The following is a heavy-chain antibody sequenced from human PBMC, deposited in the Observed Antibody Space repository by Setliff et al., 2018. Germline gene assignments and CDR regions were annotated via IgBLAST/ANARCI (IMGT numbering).Heavy chain of an antibody. CDR1: GDSISDYH. V-gene: IGHV4-59*01. J-gene: IGHJ4*02. D-gene: IGHD4-17*01. CDR3: ARELGLRAPFDF. CDR2: IYSSGRT. Sequence: PSETLSLTCRVSGDSISDYHWSWIRQPPGQGLEWIGYIYSSGRTNYNPSLKSRVSLSFDTSKNQFSLDLSSVTPADTAVYYCARELGLRAPFDFWGQGILVTVSS.